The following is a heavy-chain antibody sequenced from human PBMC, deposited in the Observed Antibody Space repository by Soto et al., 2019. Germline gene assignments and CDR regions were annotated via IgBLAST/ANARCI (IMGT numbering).Heavy chain of an antibody. V-gene: IGHV3-7*01. CDR3: ARPSTVWFGDLDAFDI. D-gene: IGHD3-10*01. Sequence: GGSLRLSCAASGFTFSSYWMSWVRQAPGKGLEWVANIKQDGSEKYYVDSVKGRFTISRDNAKNSLYLQMNSLRAEDTAVYYCARPSTVWFGDLDAFDIWGQGTMVTVS. J-gene: IGHJ3*02. CDR1: GFTFSSYW. CDR2: IKQDGSEK.